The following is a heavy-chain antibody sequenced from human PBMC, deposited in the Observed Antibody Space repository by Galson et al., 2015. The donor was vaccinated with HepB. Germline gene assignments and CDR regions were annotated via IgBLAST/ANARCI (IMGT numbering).Heavy chain of an antibody. CDR2: ISSSSSTI. Sequence: SLRLSCAASGFTFSSYSMNWVRQAPGKGLEWVSYISSSSSTIYYADSVKGRFTTSRDNAKNSLYLQMNSLRAEDTAVYYCARGLTGTDAFDIWGRGTMVTVSS. V-gene: IGHV3-48*01. J-gene: IGHJ3*02. CDR1: GFTFSSYS. CDR3: ARGLTGTDAFDI.